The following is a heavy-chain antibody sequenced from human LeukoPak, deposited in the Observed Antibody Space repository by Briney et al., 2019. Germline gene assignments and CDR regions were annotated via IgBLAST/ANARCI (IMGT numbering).Heavy chain of an antibody. CDR2: ISGSAT. V-gene: IGHV3-23*01. J-gene: IGHJ4*02. D-gene: IGHD3-9*01. CDR3: ARREILTGDYKVFDY. Sequence: GGSLRLSCAASGFTFSSYAMSRVRRAPGKGLEWVSAISGSATFYADAVKGRFTISRDNSQNTLYLQMNSLRAEDTAVYYCARREILTGDYKVFDYWGQGTLVTVSS. CDR1: GFTFSSYA.